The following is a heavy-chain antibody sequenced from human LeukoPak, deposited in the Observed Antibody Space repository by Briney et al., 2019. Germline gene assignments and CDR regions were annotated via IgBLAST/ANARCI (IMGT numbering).Heavy chain of an antibody. V-gene: IGHV3-30*01. J-gene: IGHJ4*02. CDR2: ISYDGSNK. Sequence: GGSLRLSCAASGFTFSSYAMHWVRQAPGKGLEWVAVISYDGSNKYYADSVKGRFTISRDNSKNTLYLQMNSLRAEDTAVYYCARDQLVVYGSGSLLDYWGQGTLVTVSS. CDR3: ARDQLVVYGSGSLLDY. CDR1: GFTFSSYA. D-gene: IGHD3-10*01.